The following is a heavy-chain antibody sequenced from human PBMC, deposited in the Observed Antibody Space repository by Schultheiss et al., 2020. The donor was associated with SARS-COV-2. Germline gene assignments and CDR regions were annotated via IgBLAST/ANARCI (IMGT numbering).Heavy chain of an antibody. CDR1: GFTFSTYW. CDR3: AYVIPPDY. V-gene: IGHV3-74*01. D-gene: IGHD3-16*02. CDR2: INSDGSGT. J-gene: IGHJ4*02. Sequence: GGSLRLSCGASGFTFSTYWMHWVRQAPGKGLVWVSLINSDGSGTYYADSVKGRFTISRDNTKNTLYLQMNSLRAEDTAVYYCAYVIPPDYWGQGTLVTVSS.